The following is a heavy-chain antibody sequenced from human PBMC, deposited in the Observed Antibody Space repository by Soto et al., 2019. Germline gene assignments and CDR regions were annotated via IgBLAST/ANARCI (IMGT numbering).Heavy chain of an antibody. V-gene: IGHV4-34*01. CDR3: ARVRDWLDP. D-gene: IGHD3-3*01. CDR1: GGYFSGYY. Sequence: SETLSLTRAVYGGYFSGYYWTCIRQPPWKGLEWIVEIDHSGYTNYNPSLKSRVIISVDTTKNQFSLTLTSVTAADTAVYYCARVRDWLDPWGQGTLVTVSS. J-gene: IGHJ5*02. CDR2: IDHSGYT.